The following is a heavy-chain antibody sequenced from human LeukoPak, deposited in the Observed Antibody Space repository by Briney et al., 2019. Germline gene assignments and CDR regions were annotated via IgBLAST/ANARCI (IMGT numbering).Heavy chain of an antibody. CDR3: ARDGGGYDPFDY. CDR2: IYYSGST. CDR1: GGSISSYY. V-gene: IGHV4-59*01. Sequence: SETLSLTXTVSGGSISSYYWSWIRQPPGKGLEWIGYIYYSGSTNYNPSLKSRVTISVDTSKNQFSLKLSSVTAADTAVYYCARDGGGYDPFDYWGRGTLVTVSS. D-gene: IGHD5-12*01. J-gene: IGHJ4*02.